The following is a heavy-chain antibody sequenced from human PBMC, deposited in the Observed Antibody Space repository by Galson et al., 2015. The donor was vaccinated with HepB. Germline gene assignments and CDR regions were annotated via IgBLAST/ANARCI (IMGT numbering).Heavy chain of an antibody. Sequence: SLRLSCAASGFTFSNAWMNWVRQAPGKGLEWVGRIKSKTDGGTTDYAAPVKGRFTISRDDSKNTLYLQMNSLKTEDTAVYYCTTALYSSGWKPYYYYGMDVWGLGTTVTVSS. V-gene: IGHV3-15*07. CDR3: TTALYSSGWKPYYYYGMDV. CDR1: GFTFSNAW. CDR2: IKSKTDGGTT. J-gene: IGHJ6*02. D-gene: IGHD6-19*01.